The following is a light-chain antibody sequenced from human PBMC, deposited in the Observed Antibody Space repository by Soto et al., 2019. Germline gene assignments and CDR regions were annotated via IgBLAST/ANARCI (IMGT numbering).Light chain of an antibody. Sequence: EIVLTQSPATLSLSPGERATLSCRASQSVSSYLAWYQQKPGQAPRLLIYDASNRATGIPARFSGSGSGTDFTLTISRLEPEDFAVYYCQQRSNWPPWTFGHGTKVDIK. J-gene: IGKJ1*01. V-gene: IGKV3-11*01. CDR3: QQRSNWPPWT. CDR2: DAS. CDR1: QSVSSY.